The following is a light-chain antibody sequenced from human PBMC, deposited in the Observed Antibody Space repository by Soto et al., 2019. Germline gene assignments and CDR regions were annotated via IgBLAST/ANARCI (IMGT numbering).Light chain of an antibody. CDR3: TSYTSTALRV. Sequence: QSVLTQPASVSGSPGQSITISCTGTSSDVGGFNYVSWYQQHPGKAPKVMIYEVSNRPSGVSNRFSGSKSGNTASLTISGRQAEDEAEYYCTSYTSTALRVFGGGTKVTVL. CDR1: SSDVGGFNY. J-gene: IGLJ3*02. CDR2: EVS. V-gene: IGLV2-14*01.